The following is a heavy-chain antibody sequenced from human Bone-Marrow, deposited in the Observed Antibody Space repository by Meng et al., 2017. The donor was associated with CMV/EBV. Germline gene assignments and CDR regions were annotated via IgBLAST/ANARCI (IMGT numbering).Heavy chain of an antibody. V-gene: IGHV1-2*02. J-gene: IGHJ5*02. D-gene: IGHD1-26*01. CDR2: INPNSGGT. CDR3: ARGSGSYFGNWFDP. CDR1: GYTFTGYY. Sequence: ASVKVFCKASGYTFTGYYMHWVRQAPGQGLEWVGWINPNSGGTNSAQEFQGRVTVTRGTSISTVYMELSWLRSGDTAVYYCARGSGSYFGNWFDPWGQGPLVTVSS.